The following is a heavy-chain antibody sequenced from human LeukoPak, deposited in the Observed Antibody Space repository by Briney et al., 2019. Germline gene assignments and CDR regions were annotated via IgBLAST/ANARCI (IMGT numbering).Heavy chain of an antibody. Sequence: GASVKVSCKTSGYTFTDYYIHWVRQAPGQGLEWMGWIVPNSGGTNYAQKFQGRVTMTRDTSISTAYMELSRLRSDDTAVYYCARAGYWLYCSSTSCYVYWGQGTLVTVSS. V-gene: IGHV1-2*02. D-gene: IGHD2-2*01. CDR1: GYTFTDYY. CDR2: IVPNSGGT. J-gene: IGHJ4*02. CDR3: ARAGYWLYCSSTSCYVY.